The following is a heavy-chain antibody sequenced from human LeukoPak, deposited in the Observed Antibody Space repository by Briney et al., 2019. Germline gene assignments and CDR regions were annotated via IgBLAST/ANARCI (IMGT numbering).Heavy chain of an antibody. CDR3: ARAAPGFGSYSFSWYTPFDY. CDR1: GFTFSTHG. Sequence: PGGSLRLSCAASGFTFSTHGMSWVRQAPGKGLEWVSFVSTGATFMYYADSVKGRFTISRDDAKNSLYLQMNSLRVEDTAIYYCARAAPGFGSYSFSWYTPFDYWGQGTLLTVSS. D-gene: IGHD6-13*01. V-gene: IGHV3-21*01. J-gene: IGHJ4*02. CDR2: VSTGATFM.